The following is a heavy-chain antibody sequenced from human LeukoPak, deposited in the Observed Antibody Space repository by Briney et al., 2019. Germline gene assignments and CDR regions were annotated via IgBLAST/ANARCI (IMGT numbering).Heavy chain of an antibody. J-gene: IGHJ5*02. V-gene: IGHV4-34*01. CDR2: INHSGST. Sequence: SETLSLTCAVYGGSFSGYYWSWIRQPPGKGLEWIGEINHSGSTNYNPSLKSRVTISVDTSKNQFSLKLSSVTAADTAVYYCARLQFLWFGELFNWFDPWGQGTLSPSPQ. CDR1: GGSFSGYY. D-gene: IGHD3-10*01. CDR3: ARLQFLWFGELFNWFDP.